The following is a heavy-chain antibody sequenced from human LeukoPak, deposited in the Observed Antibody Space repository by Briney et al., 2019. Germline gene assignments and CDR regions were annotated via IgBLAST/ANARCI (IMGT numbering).Heavy chain of an antibody. CDR2: ISGSSSTI. J-gene: IGHJ4*02. CDR3: ARAYGSGSYYIPAY. Sequence: GGSLRLSCAASGFTFSSYSMNWVRQAPGKGLEWVSYISGSSSTIDYADSVKGRFTISRDNAKNSLYLQMNSLRAEDTAVYYCARAYGSGSYYIPAYWGQGTLVTVSS. D-gene: IGHD3-10*01. CDR1: GFTFSSYS. V-gene: IGHV3-48*04.